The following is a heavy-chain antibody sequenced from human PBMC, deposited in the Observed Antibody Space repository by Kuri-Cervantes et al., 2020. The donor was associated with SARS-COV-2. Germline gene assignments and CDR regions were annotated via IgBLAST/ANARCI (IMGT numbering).Heavy chain of an antibody. D-gene: IGHD3-22*01. CDR3: ARLLRYDSDKGAAFDI. CDR1: GGSISSYY. Sequence: SETLSLTCTVSGGSISSYYWSWIRQPPGKGLEWIGYIYYTGSTNYNPSLKSRVTISVDTSKKQFSLKLSSVTAADTAIYYCARLLRYDSDKGAAFDIWGQGTMVTVSS. V-gene: IGHV4-59*08. J-gene: IGHJ3*02. CDR2: IYYTGST.